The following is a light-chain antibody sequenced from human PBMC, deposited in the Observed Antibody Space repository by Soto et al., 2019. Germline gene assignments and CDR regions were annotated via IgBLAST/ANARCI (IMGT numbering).Light chain of an antibody. CDR3: QQTYSNSLYT. V-gene: IGKV1-39*01. CDR1: ESISSY. J-gene: IGKJ2*01. Sequence: DIQMTQSPSSLSASVGDRVTITCRASESISSYLNWYRQRPGKAPKLLIYAASSLQSGVPSRFNGSGSGTDFTLTISNLQPEDLATYFCQQTYSNSLYTFGQGTTLDIK. CDR2: AAS.